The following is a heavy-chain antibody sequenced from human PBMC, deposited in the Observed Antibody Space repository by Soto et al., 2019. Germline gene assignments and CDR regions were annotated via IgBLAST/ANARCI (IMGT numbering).Heavy chain of an antibody. J-gene: IGHJ6*02. CDR1: GGSISSYY. CDR3: AREDRYYYGSGSYRTYYYYGMDD. Sequence: SETLSLTCTVSGGSISSYYWSWIRQPPGKGLEWIGYIYYSGSTNYNPSLKSRVTISVDTSKNQFSLKLSSVTAADTAVYYCAREDRYYYGSGSYRTYYYYGMDDWGQGTTVTVSS. V-gene: IGHV4-59*01. D-gene: IGHD3-10*01. CDR2: IYYSGST.